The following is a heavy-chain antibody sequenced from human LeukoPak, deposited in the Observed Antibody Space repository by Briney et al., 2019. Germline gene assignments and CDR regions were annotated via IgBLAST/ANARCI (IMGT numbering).Heavy chain of an antibody. CDR1: GFTFSDYA. Sequence: GGSLRLSCAASGFTFSDYAISWVRQTPAKGLEWMANIRQDGNIKYYVDSVRGRFSISRDNAKNSLYLQMNNLRVDDTALYYCAREIVGYDAFDIWGQGTMVTVSS. CDR2: IRQDGNIK. D-gene: IGHD1-1*01. CDR3: AREIVGYDAFDI. J-gene: IGHJ3*02. V-gene: IGHV3-7*01.